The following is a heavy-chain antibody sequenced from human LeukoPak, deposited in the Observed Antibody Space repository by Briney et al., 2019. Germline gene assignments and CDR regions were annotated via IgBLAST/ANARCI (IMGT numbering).Heavy chain of an antibody. CDR1: GFTFSHYA. J-gene: IGHJ4*02. Sequence: GRSLRLSCAASGFTFSHYAMHWVRQAPGKGLEWVALISYDGSNIQYADSLKGRFTISRDNSKNTLYLQMNSLRVDDTAVYYCARDRQTFFVYWGQGTLVTVSS. CDR2: ISYDGSNI. CDR3: ARDRQTFFVY. V-gene: IGHV3-30-3*01.